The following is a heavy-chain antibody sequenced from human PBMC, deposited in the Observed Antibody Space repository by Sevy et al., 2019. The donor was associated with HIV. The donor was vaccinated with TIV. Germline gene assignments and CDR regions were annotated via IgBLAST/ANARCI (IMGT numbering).Heavy chain of an antibody. CDR3: AKDTRDCSGGTCYSAPLYNWFDP. CDR2: ICYDGSNK. Sequence: GGSLRLSCVASGFTFSYYGMHWVRQAPGKGLEWVAVICYDGSNKYYASSVKGRFTISRDNSKNTLYLQMNSLRAEDTAVYYCAKDTRDCSGGTCYSAPLYNWFDPWGQGTLVTVSS. CDR1: GFTFSYYG. J-gene: IGHJ5*02. D-gene: IGHD2-15*01. V-gene: IGHV3-33*03.